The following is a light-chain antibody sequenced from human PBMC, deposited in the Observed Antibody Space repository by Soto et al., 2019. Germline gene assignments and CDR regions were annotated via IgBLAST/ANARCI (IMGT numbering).Light chain of an antibody. CDR2: GNS. CDR3: SSYAGSNNVV. J-gene: IGLJ2*01. Sequence: QSALTQPPSVSGAPGQRVTISCTGSSSNIGAGYDVHWYQQLPGTAPKLLIYGNSNRPSGVPDRFSGSKSGTSASLAITGLQAEDEADYYCSSYAGSNNVVFGGGTKVTVL. CDR1: SSNIGAGYD. V-gene: IGLV1-40*01.